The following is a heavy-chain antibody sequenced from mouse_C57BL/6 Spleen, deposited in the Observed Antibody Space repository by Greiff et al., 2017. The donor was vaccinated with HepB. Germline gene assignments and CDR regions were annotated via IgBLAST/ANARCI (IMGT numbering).Heavy chain of an antibody. CDR2: FHPYNDDT. CDR3: ARRRGSSYDWYFDV. Sequence: VKLQQSGAELVKPGASVKMSCKASGYTFTTYPIEWMKQNHGKSLQWIGNFHPYNDDTKYNEKFKGKATLTVEKSSSTVYLELSRLTSDDSAVYYCARRRGSSYDWYFDVWGTGTTVTVSS. J-gene: IGHJ1*03. D-gene: IGHD1-1*01. CDR1: GYTFTTYP. V-gene: IGHV1-47*01.